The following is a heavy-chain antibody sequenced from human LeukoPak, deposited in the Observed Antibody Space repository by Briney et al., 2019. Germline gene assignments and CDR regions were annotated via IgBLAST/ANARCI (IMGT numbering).Heavy chain of an antibody. Sequence: ASVKVSCKASGYAFTRHYMHWVRQALGQGLEWMGLINPSGSSTIYAQKFQGRVTMTRDMSTSTDYMELSSLRSEDTAEYYCARDNSVGDYAWWFDPWGQGTLVTVSS. CDR1: GYAFTRHY. CDR2: INPSGSST. V-gene: IGHV1-46*01. CDR3: ARDNSVGDYAWWFDP. D-gene: IGHD1-26*01. J-gene: IGHJ5*02.